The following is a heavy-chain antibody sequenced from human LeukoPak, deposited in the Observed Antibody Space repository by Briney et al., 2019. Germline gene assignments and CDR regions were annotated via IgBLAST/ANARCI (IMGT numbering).Heavy chain of an antibody. J-gene: IGHJ5*02. Sequence: SETLSLTCTVSGGSISSSSYYWGWIRQPPGKGLEWIGSIYYSGSTYYNPSLKSRVTISVDTSKNQFSLKLSSVTAADTAVYYCARGWRTYGSGSYYFGAGPFDPWGQGTLVTVSS. V-gene: IGHV4-39*07. CDR3: ARGWRTYGSGSYYFGAGPFDP. CDR2: IYYSGST. CDR1: GGSISSSSYY. D-gene: IGHD3-10*01.